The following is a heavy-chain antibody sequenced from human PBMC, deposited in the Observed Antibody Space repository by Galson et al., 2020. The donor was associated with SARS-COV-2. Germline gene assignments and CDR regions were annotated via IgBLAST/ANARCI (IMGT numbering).Heavy chain of an antibody. CDR2: IYYSGRT. CDR3: GRLLGDNGDYCDS. CDR1: GGSMSTNRFY. J-gene: IGHJ4*02. D-gene: IGHD4-17*01. Sequence: SETLSLTCSVSGGSMSTNRFYWGWSRRAPGNGPKGIGTIYYSGRTNYNPSLKHLVTISVDTSKHLFSLKLTSVTAADTAVYYSGRLLGDNGDYCDSWGQGTLVTVSS. V-gene: IGHV4-39*01.